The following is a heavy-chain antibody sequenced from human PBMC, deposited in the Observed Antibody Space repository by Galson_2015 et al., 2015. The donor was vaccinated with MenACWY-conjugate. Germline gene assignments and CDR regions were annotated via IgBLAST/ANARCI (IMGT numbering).Heavy chain of an antibody. Sequence: SLRLSCAASGFSVSSEYMSWVRQAPGKGLEWVSIIYRDGKTFYADSVQGRFIIPRDNSKNTLYLRMNSLTAEDTAVYYCARESGDSSGHPSSWGQGTLVTVSS. CDR3: ARESGDSSGHPSS. D-gene: IGHD3-22*01. V-gene: IGHV3-53*01. J-gene: IGHJ5*02. CDR1: GFSVSSEY. CDR2: IYRDGKT.